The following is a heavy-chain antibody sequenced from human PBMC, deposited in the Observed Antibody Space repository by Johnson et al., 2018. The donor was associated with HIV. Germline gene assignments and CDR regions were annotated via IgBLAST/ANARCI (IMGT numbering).Heavy chain of an antibody. CDR1: GFTFSSYA. CDR3: ARGWEYCSSTSCPTPDAFDI. V-gene: IGHV3-30-3*01. J-gene: IGHJ3*02. Sequence: QVQVVESGGGVVQPGRSLRLSCAASGFTFSSYAMHWVRQAPGKGLEWVAVISYDGSNKYYADSVKGRFTISRDNSKNTLYLQMNSLRAEDTAVYYCARGWEYCSSTSCPTPDAFDIWGQGTMVTVSS. CDR2: ISYDGSNK. D-gene: IGHD2-2*01.